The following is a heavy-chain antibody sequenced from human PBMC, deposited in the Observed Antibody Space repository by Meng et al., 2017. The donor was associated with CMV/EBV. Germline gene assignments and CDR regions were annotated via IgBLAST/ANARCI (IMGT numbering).Heavy chain of an antibody. D-gene: IGHD6-6*01. V-gene: IGHV4-39*01. Sequence: GSLRLSCTVPGGSISSSSYYWGWIRQPPGKGLEWIGSIYYSGSTYYNPSLKSRVTISVDTSKNQFSLKLSSVTAADTAVYYCARSGWIAARPNWFDPWGQGTLVTVSS. J-gene: IGHJ5*02. CDR3: ARSGWIAARPNWFDP. CDR1: GGSISSSSYY. CDR2: IYYSGST.